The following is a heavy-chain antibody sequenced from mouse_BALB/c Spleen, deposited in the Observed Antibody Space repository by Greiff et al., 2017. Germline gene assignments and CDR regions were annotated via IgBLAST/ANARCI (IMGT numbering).Heavy chain of an antibody. J-gene: IGHJ4*01. D-gene: IGHD1-2*01. CDR1: GYAFTSYN. CDR3: ARSITTATRAMDY. V-gene: IGHV1S135*01. CDR2: IDPYNGGT. Sequence: VQLKQSGPELVKPGASVKVSCKASGYAFTSYNMYWVKQSHGKSLEWIGYIDPYNGGTSYNQKFKGKATLTVDKSSSTAYMHLNSLTSEDSAVYYCARSITTATRAMDYWGQGTSVTVSS.